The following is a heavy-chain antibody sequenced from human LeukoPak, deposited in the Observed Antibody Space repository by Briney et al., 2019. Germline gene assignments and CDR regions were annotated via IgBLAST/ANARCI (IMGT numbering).Heavy chain of an antibody. CDR2: INTDGSST. V-gene: IGHV3-74*01. CDR1: GFTFSSYW. Sequence: GGSLRLSCAASGFTFSSYWMHWVRQAPGKGLVWVSRINTDGSSTSYADSVKGRFTISRDNAKNTLYLQMNSLRAEDTAVYYCARVTTVVTPPDYWGQGTLVTVSS. J-gene: IGHJ4*02. D-gene: IGHD4-23*01. CDR3: ARVTTVVTPPDY.